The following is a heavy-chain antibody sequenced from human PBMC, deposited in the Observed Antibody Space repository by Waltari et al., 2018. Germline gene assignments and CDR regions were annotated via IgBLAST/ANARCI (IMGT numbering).Heavy chain of an antibody. CDR2: ISGDGSTR. D-gene: IGHD3-3*01. CDR1: GFTLSGTW. V-gene: IGHV3-74*01. CDR3: ARGADL. Sequence: EVQLVESGGGLVQPGGSLRLSCAASGFTLSGTWLHWVRQVPGKGLVWVFRISGDGSTRNYADSVEDRFTISRDTAKNTLYLEMTSLRAGATAVYYCARGADLRGQGILVTVSS. J-gene: IGHJ4*02.